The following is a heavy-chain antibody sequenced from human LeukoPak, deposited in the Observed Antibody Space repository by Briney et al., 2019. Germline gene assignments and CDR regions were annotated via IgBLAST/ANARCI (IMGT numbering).Heavy chain of an antibody. CDR1: GGTFSSYA. V-gene: IGHV1-69*04. Sequence: SVKVSCKASGGTFSSYAISWVRQAPGQGLEWMGRIIPILGTANYAQKFQGRVTITADKSTSTAYMELSSLRSEDTAVYYCASSSIAARGAFDIWGQGTMVTVSS. CDR3: ASSSIAARGAFDI. J-gene: IGHJ3*02. CDR2: IIPILGTA. D-gene: IGHD6-6*01.